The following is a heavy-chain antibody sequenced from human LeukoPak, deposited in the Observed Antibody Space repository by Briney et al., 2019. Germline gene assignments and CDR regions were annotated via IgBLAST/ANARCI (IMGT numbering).Heavy chain of an antibody. CDR3: ARGAPERISSSTNYYFDY. J-gene: IGHJ4*02. CDR2: ISYDGNNK. V-gene: IGHV3-30-3*01. Sequence: GRSLRLSCAASGFTFSSYAMYWVRQAPGKGLEWVAVISYDGNNKYYADSVKGRFTTSRDDSKNTLSLQMNSLRAEDTAVYYCARGAPERISSSTNYYFDYWGQGTLVTVSS. D-gene: IGHD6-6*01. CDR1: GFTFSSYA.